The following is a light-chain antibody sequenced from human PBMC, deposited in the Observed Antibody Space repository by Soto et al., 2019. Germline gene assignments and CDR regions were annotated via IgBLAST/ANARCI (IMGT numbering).Light chain of an antibody. J-gene: IGKJ5*01. CDR1: QSVSSN. CDR3: QQYGSSGT. CDR2: GAS. V-gene: IGKV3-20*01. Sequence: ESVLTQSPGTLSLSPGERSTLSCRASQSVSSNLAWYQQKPGQAPRLLIYGASTRATGIPDRLSGSGSGTDFTLTISRPEPEDFAVYYCQQYGSSGTFGQGTRLEIK.